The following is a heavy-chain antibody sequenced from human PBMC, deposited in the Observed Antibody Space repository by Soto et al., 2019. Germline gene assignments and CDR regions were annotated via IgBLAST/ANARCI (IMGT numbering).Heavy chain of an antibody. D-gene: IGHD6-19*01. CDR3: VQTTGWPGFDF. Sequence: EVQLVESGGGLIQPGGSLRLSCAASGFTVSSKYMTWVRQAPGKGLEWVSVIYGGGTTYYADSVKGRFTLSRDNSKNTLYLQMNSLRAVDTAVYYCVQTTGWPGFDFWGQGTLVNASS. J-gene: IGHJ4*02. CDR1: GFTVSSKY. V-gene: IGHV3-53*01. CDR2: IYGGGTT.